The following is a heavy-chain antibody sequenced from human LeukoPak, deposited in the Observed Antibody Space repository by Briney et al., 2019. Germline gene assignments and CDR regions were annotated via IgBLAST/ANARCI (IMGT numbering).Heavy chain of an antibody. CDR1: GFTFSSYG. Sequence: QPGGSLRLSCAASGFTFSSYGMHWVRQAPGKGLEWVAVISYDGSNKYYADSVKGRFTISRDNSKNTLYLQMNSLRAEDTAVYYCARVFRPSLTVFIIRGAFDIWGQGTMVTVSS. J-gene: IGHJ3*02. V-gene: IGHV3-30*03. D-gene: IGHD3-3*01. CDR2: ISYDGSNK. CDR3: ARVFRPSLTVFIIRGAFDI.